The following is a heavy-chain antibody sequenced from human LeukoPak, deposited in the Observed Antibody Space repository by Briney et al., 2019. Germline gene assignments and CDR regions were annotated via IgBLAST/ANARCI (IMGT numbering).Heavy chain of an antibody. CDR3: ARERAARSQVDY. D-gene: IGHD6-6*01. CDR2: ISSSSSYI. CDR1: GFTFSSYS. V-gene: IGHV3-21*01. Sequence: GGSLRLSCAASGFTFSSYSMNWVRQAPGKGLEWVSSISSSSSYIYYADSVKGRFTISRDNAKNSLYLQMNSLRAEDTAVYYCARERAARSQVDYWGQGTLVTVSS. J-gene: IGHJ4*02.